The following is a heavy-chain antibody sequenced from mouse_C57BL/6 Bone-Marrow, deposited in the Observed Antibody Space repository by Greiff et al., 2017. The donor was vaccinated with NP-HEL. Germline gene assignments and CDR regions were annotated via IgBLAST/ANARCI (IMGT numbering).Heavy chain of an antibody. CDR3: ARGAY. CDR1: GYEFSNYW. Sequence: QVQLKESGAELVKPGASVKISCKASGYEFSNYWMNWVKQRPGKGLEWIGQIYPGDGDTNYNGKFKDKATLTADKSSSTAYTQLSRRTSEDAAVYCCARGAYWGQGTLVTVSA. CDR2: IYPGDGDT. V-gene: IGHV1-80*01. J-gene: IGHJ3*01.